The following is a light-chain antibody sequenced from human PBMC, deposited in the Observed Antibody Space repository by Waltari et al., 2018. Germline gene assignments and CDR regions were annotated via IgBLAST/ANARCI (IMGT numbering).Light chain of an antibody. V-gene: IGKV2-30*02. CDR1: QSLVHRDGNTY. Sequence: DVVMTQSPLSLPVTLGPPASISCQSSQSLVHRDGNTYLNWFQQRPGQSPRRLIYKVSNRDSGVPDRFSGSGSGTDFTLIISRVEAEDVGVYYCMQSIYWPWTFGHGTKVEVK. J-gene: IGKJ1*01. CDR2: KVS. CDR3: MQSIYWPWT.